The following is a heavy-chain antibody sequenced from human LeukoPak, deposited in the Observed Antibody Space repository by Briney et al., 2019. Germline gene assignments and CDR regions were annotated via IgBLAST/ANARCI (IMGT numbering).Heavy chain of an antibody. CDR1: GFTFSTNA. J-gene: IGHJ4*02. Sequence: GGSLRLSCLTSGFTFSTNAMSWVRQAPGKGLEWISGISGSGASTYYADSVTGRFTISRDNSRNTLYLQMNSLRAEDTAVYYCARDKSVYYDTSGSRFDYWGQGTLVTVSS. D-gene: IGHD3-22*01. CDR2: ISGSGAST. CDR3: ARDKSVYYDTSGSRFDY. V-gene: IGHV3-23*01.